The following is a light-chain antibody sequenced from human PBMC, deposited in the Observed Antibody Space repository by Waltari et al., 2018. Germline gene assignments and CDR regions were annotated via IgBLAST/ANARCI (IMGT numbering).Light chain of an antibody. CDR3: LIWHSSAYV. CDR2: YKSDSDKHET. CDR1: SDINVANYR. V-gene: IGLV5-45*03. J-gene: IGLJ1*01. Sequence: QAVLTQPSSLSASPGASASLTCTLRSDINVANYRIYWYQQKPGSPPPYLLNYKSDSDKHETQRGSGLPSRFSGSKDASANAGILLSSWLQSEDEADYYCLIWHSSAYVFGTGTKVTVL.